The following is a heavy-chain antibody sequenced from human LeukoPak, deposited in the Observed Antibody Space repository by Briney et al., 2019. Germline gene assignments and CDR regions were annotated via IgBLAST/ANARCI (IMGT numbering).Heavy chain of an antibody. D-gene: IGHD2-21*01. CDR3: ASLASYCGGDCYSYFDY. V-gene: IGHV3-23*01. CDR2: ISGSSGST. CDR1: GFTFSSYA. J-gene: IGHJ4*02. Sequence: GGSLRLSCAASGFTFSSYAMSWVRQAPGRGLEWVSAISGSSGSTYYADSVKGRFTISRDNSKNTLYLQMNSLRAEGTAVYYCASLASYCGGDCYSYFDYWGQGTLVTVSS.